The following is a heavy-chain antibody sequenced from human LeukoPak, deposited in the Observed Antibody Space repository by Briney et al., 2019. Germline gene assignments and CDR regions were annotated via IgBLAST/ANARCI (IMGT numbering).Heavy chain of an antibody. CDR3: ARPNNYYDSSGYPKGWFDS. V-gene: IGHV4-38-2*01. CDR2: FYHSGST. Sequence: SETLSLTCAFCGCSISSHYYWGWIRQPPGKGLGRIGSFYHSGSTYYNPSLKSRVTVSVDTSKNQFSLKLSSVTAADTAVYYCARPNNYYDSSGYPKGWFDSWGQGTLVTVSS. CDR1: GCSISSHYY. J-gene: IGHJ5*01. D-gene: IGHD3-22*01.